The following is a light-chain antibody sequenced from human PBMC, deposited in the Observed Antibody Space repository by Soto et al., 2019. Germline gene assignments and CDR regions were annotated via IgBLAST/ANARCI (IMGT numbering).Light chain of an antibody. J-gene: IGKJ1*01. V-gene: IGKV1-39*01. CDR3: QQSFVTPRT. CDR1: QTLKSY. Sequence: SQSPAPLSASMGARVTIPCRASQTLKSYLNWYQHKPGKAPNLLIHDATTLQTGVPSRFSGSGSGTDFTLTISSLQPEDFATYYCQQSFVTPRTFAQRTKVAIK. CDR2: DAT.